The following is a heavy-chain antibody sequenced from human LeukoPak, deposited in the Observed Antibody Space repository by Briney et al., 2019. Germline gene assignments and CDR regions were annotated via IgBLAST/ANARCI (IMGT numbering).Heavy chain of an antibody. CDR2: IYSGGST. J-gene: IGHJ4*02. CDR1: GFTVSSNY. CDR3: ASTSWGLGAAGEDY. D-gene: IGHD6-13*01. Sequence: GGSLRLSCAASGFTVSSNYMSWVRQAPGKGLGWVSVIYSGGSTYYADSVKGRFTISRDNSRNTLYLQMNSLRAEDTAVYYCASTSWGLGAAGEDYWGQGTLVTVSS. V-gene: IGHV3-53*01.